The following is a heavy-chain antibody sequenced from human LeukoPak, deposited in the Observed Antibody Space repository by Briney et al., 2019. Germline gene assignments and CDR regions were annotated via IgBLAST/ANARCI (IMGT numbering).Heavy chain of an antibody. J-gene: IGHJ5*02. CDR3: ARGGYGDYGWFDP. CDR2: IYHSGST. Sequence: SETLSLTCTVSGYSISSGYYWGWIRQPPGKGLEWIGSIYHSGSTYYNPSLKSRVTISVDTPKNQFSLKLSSVTAADTAVYYCARGGYGDYGWFDPWGQGTLVTVSS. D-gene: IGHD4-17*01. CDR1: GYSISSGYY. V-gene: IGHV4-38-2*02.